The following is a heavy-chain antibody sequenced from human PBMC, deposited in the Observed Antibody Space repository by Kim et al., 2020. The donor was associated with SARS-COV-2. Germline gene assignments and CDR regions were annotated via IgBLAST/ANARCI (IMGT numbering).Heavy chain of an antibody. Sequence: GGSLRLSCAASGFTFSSYWMHWVRQAPGKGLVWVSRINSDGSSTSYADSVKGRFTISRDNAKNTLYLQMNSLRAEDTAVYYCARDRSSGITIFGVVITENYYYGMDVWGQGTTVTVSS. J-gene: IGHJ6*02. CDR1: GFTFSSYW. D-gene: IGHD3-3*01. CDR3: ARDRSSGITIFGVVITENYYYGMDV. CDR2: INSDGSST. V-gene: IGHV3-74*01.